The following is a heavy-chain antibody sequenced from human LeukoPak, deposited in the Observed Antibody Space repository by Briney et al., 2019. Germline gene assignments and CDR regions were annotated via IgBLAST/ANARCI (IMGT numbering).Heavy chain of an antibody. CDR3: ARGPGGLDYYYYYGMDV. J-gene: IGHJ6*02. D-gene: IGHD3/OR15-3a*01. CDR1: GYAFTSYC. Sequence: ASVKVSCKASGYAFTSYCITWVRQAPGQGLEWMGWISTYSGNTNYAQKFQGRVTMTTDTSTSTAYMELRSLRSDDTAVYYCARGPGGLDYYYYYGMDVWGQGTTVTVSS. CDR2: ISTYSGNT. V-gene: IGHV1-18*01.